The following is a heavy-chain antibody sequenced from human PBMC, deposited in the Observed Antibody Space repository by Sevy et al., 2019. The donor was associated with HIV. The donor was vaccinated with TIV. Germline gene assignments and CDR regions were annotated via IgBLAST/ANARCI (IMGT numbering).Heavy chain of an antibody. D-gene: IGHD6-13*01. CDR1: GFTFTEFV. CDR2: INSGGGST. CDR3: VRAIAADGSF. J-gene: IGHJ4*02. V-gene: IGHV3-23*01. Sequence: GESLKISCAASGFTFTEFVMSWVRQSPGKGLEWVSTINSGGGSTYYADSVKGRFTISRDNSQNTLDLQMNSLRAEDTALYYCVRAIAADGSFWGQGTLVTVSS.